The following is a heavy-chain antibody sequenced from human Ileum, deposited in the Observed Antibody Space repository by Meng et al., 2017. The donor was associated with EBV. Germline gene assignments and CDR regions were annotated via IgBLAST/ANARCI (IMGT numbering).Heavy chain of an antibody. V-gene: IGHV4-39*07. CDR2: MYYSGST. D-gene: IGHD6-19*01. Sequence: QIDLPASGPGWVKPSETLSLTCTVSGGSISNENDYWGWISQPPGKGLECIGSMYYSGSTYYNPSLKSRVTMSLDTSKNQFSLQLTSVTAADTALYYCATRVAAVKYYFDYWGQGTLVTVSS. CDR1: GGSISNENDY. J-gene: IGHJ4*02. CDR3: ATRVAAVKYYFDY.